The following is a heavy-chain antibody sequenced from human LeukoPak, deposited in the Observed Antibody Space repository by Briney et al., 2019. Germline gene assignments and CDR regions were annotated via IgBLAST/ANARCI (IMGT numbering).Heavy chain of an antibody. CDR2: INHSGST. V-gene: IGHV4-34*01. Sequence: SETLSLTCAVYGGSFSGYYWSWIRQPPGKGLEWIGEINHSGSTNYNPSLKSRVTISVDTSKNQFSLKLRSVTAADTAVYYCARDSIAAENWFDPWGQGALVTVSS. CDR3: ARDSIAAENWFDP. D-gene: IGHD6-13*01. CDR1: GGSFSGYY. J-gene: IGHJ5*02.